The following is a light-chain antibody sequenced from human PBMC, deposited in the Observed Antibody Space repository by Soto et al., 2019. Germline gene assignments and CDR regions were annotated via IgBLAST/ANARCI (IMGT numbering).Light chain of an antibody. CDR3: QQGYSTPYT. J-gene: IGKJ2*01. Sequence: DIQMTQSPSSLSASIGDRVTISCRASQNVATYLNWYQQKPGKAPKLLIYLASTLQSGVPSRFSGSGSGTDFTLTISSLQPEDVAAYFCQQGYSTPYTFGRGTKLEIK. CDR2: LAS. CDR1: QNVATY. V-gene: IGKV1-39*01.